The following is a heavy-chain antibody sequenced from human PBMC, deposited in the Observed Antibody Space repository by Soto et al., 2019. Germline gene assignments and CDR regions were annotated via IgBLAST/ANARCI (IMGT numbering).Heavy chain of an antibody. CDR1: GFTFSSYW. D-gene: IGHD3-16*01. CDR2: INTDGTTT. V-gene: IGHV3-74*01. CDR3: AKDLSWGQSDY. J-gene: IGHJ4*02. Sequence: DVKLVESGGGLVQPGESLRLSCAASGFTFSSYWMHWVRQDPGMGLVWVATINTDGTTTKYADSVKGRFTVSRDNARNTLFLQMNGLRAEDTALYYCAKDLSWGQSDYWGQGTLVTVSS.